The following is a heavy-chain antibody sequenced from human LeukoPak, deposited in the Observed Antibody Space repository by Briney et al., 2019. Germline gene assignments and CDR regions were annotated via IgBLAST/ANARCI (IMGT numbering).Heavy chain of an antibody. J-gene: IGHJ4*02. Sequence: SETLSLTCTVSGGSISSSSYYWGWIRQPPGKGLEWIGSIYYSGSTYYNPSLKSRVTISVDTSKNQFSLKLSSVTAADTAVYYCAREKGYPVTVYWGQGTLVTVSS. D-gene: IGHD6-13*01. CDR3: AREKGYPVTVY. CDR2: IYYSGST. V-gene: IGHV4-39*07. CDR1: GGSISSSSYY.